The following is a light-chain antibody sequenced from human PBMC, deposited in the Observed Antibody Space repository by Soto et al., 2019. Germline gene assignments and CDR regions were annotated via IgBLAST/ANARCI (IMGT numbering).Light chain of an antibody. V-gene: IGKV1-5*01. CDR1: QSISNW. Sequence: DIQMTQSPSTLSASVGDRVTITCRASQSISNWLAWYQQKPGKAPNLLIYDASNLESGVPSRSSGSGSGTEFTLTISSLQPDDFATYYCQQYNSYSGTFGQGTKVDIK. J-gene: IGKJ1*01. CDR3: QQYNSYSGT. CDR2: DAS.